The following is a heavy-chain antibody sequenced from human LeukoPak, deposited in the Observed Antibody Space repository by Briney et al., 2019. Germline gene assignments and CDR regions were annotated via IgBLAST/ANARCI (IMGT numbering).Heavy chain of an antibody. J-gene: IGHJ4*02. CDR1: GYTFTSYG. V-gene: IGHV1-18*01. Sequence: GASVKVSCKASGYTFTSYGISWVRQAPGQGLEWMGWISAYNGNTNFTQKLQGRVTMTTDTSTSTAYMELRSLRSDDTAVYYCATGRGVVVPAAVDYWGQGTPVTVSS. CDR3: ATGRGVVVPAAVDY. D-gene: IGHD2-2*01. CDR2: ISAYNGNT.